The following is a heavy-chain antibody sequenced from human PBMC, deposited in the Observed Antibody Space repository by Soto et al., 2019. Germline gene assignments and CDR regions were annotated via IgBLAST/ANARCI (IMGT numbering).Heavy chain of an antibody. CDR1: GFTFEDYA. D-gene: IGHD1-26*01. V-gene: IGHV3-9*01. CDR3: TKDVEWGGSHLNHAFDA. Sequence: EMTLVESGGGLVQPGRSLRLSCATSGFTFEDYAVHWVRQVPGKGLEWVSGISWNSDIVEYADSVKGRFTISRDNAKNSLYLQMNSLRPEDTALYCCTKDVEWGGSHLNHAFDAWGQGTMVSVSS. CDR2: ISWNSDIV. J-gene: IGHJ3*01.